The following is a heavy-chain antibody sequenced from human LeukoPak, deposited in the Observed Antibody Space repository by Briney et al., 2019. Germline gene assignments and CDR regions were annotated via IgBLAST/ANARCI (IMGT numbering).Heavy chain of an antibody. D-gene: IGHD6-6*01. CDR3: ASGREYSSSFHFIY. CDR1: GGTFSSYA. J-gene: IGHJ4*02. Sequence: SVKVSCKASGGTFSSYAISWVRQAPGQGLEWMGGIIPIFGAANYAQKFQGRVTITADESTSTAYMELSSLRSEDTAVYYCASGREYSSSFHFIYWGQGTLVTVSS. V-gene: IGHV1-69*13. CDR2: IIPIFGAA.